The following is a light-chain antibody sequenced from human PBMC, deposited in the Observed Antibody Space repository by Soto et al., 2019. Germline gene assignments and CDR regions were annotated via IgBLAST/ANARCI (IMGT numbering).Light chain of an antibody. J-gene: IGLJ1*01. Sequence: QYALTQPASVSGSPGQSITISCTGTSSDVGGYNYVSWYQEHPGKAPKLMIYEVSHRPSGVSNRFSGSKSGNTASLTISGLQAEDEADYYCSSFTGTSPYVFGTGTKVTVL. V-gene: IGLV2-14*01. CDR3: SSFTGTSPYV. CDR1: SSDVGGYNY. CDR2: EVS.